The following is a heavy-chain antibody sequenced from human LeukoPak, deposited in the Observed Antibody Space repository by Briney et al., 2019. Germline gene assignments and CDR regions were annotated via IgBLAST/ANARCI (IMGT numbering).Heavy chain of an antibody. V-gene: IGHV3-48*04. CDR1: GFTSSSYG. J-gene: IGHJ6*02. CDR2: ISSSGSAI. D-gene: IGHD2-15*01. CDR3: ARDRVVVAATLSNYYGMDV. Sequence: GGSLRLSCVGSGFTSSSYGMNWVRQAPGKGLEWVSYISSSGSAIHYADSVKGRFTISRDNAKNSLYLQMNSLRAEDTAVYYCARDRVVVAATLSNYYGMDVWGQGTTVTVSS.